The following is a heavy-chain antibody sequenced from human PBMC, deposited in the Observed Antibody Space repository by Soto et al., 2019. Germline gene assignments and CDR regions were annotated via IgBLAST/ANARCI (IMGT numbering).Heavy chain of an antibody. V-gene: IGHV4-34*01. CDR3: ARAHPLYYYDSSGYDLPLGRYFDY. D-gene: IGHD3-22*01. J-gene: IGHJ4*02. CDR2: INHSGST. CDR1: GGSFSGYY. Sequence: PSETLSLTCAVYGGSFSGYYWSWIRQPPGKGLEWIGEINHSGSTNYNPSLKSRVTISVDTSKNQFSLKLSSVTAADTAVYYCARAHPLYYYDSSGYDLPLGRYFDYWGQGTLVTVSS.